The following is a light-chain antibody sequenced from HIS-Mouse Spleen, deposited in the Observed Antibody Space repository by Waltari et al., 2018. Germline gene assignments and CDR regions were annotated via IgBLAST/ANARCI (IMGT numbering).Light chain of an antibody. J-gene: IGLJ2*01. CDR2: GGS. CDR3: CSYAGSSTFEV. Sequence: QSALTQPASVSGSPGQSITISCTGTSSDVGSYNLFSWYQQHPGKAPKLMIYGGSKRPSGVSNRFSGSKSGNTASLTISGLQAEDEADYYCCSYAGSSTFEVFGGGTKLTVL. V-gene: IGLV2-23*03. CDR1: SSDVGSYNL.